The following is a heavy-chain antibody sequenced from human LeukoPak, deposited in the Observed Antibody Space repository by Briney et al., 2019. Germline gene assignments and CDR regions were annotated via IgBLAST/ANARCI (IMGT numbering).Heavy chain of an antibody. V-gene: IGHV3-23*01. CDR3: AKALWGYCNSTACPISVDY. D-gene: IGHD2/OR15-2a*01. J-gene: IGHJ4*02. Sequence: GGSLRLSCAASGFTFSTYNMNWVRQAPGKGLEWVSAISGSGANTYYAGSVKGRFTISRDNSKNTLYLQMSSLRAEDSAIYYCAKALWGYCNSTACPISVDYWGQGTLVTVSS. CDR2: ISGSGANT. CDR1: GFTFSTYN.